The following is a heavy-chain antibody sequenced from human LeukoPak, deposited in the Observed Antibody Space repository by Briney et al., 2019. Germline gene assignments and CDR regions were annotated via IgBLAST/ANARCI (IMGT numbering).Heavy chain of an antibody. V-gene: IGHV4-59*01. D-gene: IGHD3-16*01. CDR3: ARDGVPYYFDY. Sequence: PSETLSLTCTVSDGSISSYYWSWIRQPPGKGLEWIGYIYYSGSTNYNPSLKSRVTISVDTSKNQFSLKLSSVTAADTAVYYCARDGVPYYFDYWGQGTLVTVSS. CDR2: IYYSGST. CDR1: DGSISSYY. J-gene: IGHJ4*02.